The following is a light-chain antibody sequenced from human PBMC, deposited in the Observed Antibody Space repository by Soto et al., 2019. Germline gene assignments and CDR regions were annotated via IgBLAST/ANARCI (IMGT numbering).Light chain of an antibody. CDR1: QSISSN. CDR3: QQYGGSPRT. J-gene: IGKJ1*01. CDR2: GAS. Sequence: EIVLTQSPGTLSLSPGERATLSCRASQSISSNLAWYQQKPGQAPRLLIFGASSRPTGIPDRFIGSGSGTDFSLTISRLETEDFAVYHCQQYGGSPRTFGQGTKVEIK. V-gene: IGKV3-20*01.